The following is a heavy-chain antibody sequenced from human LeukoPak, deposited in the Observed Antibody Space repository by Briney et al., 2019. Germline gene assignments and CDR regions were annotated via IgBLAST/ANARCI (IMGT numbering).Heavy chain of an antibody. V-gene: IGHV3-7*01. CDR3: ARDRDSSGYYHYYYYGMDV. CDR2: IKQDGSEK. D-gene: IGHD3-22*01. Sequence: GGSLRLSCAASGFTFSSYWMSWVRQAPGKGLEWVANIKQDGSEKYYVDSVKGRFTISRDNAKNSLYLQMNSLRAEDTAVYYCARDRDSSGYYHYYYYGMDVWGQGTTVTVSS. J-gene: IGHJ6*02. CDR1: GFTFSSYW.